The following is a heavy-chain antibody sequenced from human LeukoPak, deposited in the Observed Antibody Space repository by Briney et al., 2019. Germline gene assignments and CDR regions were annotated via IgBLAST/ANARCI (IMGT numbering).Heavy chain of an antibody. CDR2: IYYDGST. CDR1: GGSISNYY. D-gene: IGHD2-2*01. J-gene: IGHJ3*02. CDR3: GRYLKPSALSVFDI. V-gene: IGHV4-59*01. Sequence: SETLSLTCTVSGGSISNYYWSWIRQPPGKGLEWIGYIYYDGSTNYNPSLKSRVTISVDTSKNQFSLKLSSVTAADTAVYYCGRYLKPSALSVFDIWGQGTMVTVSS.